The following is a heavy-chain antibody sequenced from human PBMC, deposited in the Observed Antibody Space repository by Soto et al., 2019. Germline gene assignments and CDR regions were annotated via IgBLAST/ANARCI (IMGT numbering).Heavy chain of an antibody. V-gene: IGHV3-23*01. Sequence: PGGSLRLSCEASGFSFSTYAMGWVRQAPGKGLEWVSGISGSDGSTYYSDSVKGRFTISRDNSKNTLFLQMNSLTVEDTALYYWAKDFVGVLPDAFDVWGQGTRVTVSS. CDR1: GFSFSTYA. CDR3: AKDFVGVLPDAFDV. J-gene: IGHJ3*01. D-gene: IGHD3-3*01. CDR2: ISGSDGST.